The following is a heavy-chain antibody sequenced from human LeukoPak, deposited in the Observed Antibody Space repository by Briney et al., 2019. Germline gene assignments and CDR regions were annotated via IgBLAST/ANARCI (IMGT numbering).Heavy chain of an antibody. V-gene: IGHV3-23*01. Sequence: PGGSLRLSCAASGFTFSDYAMSWVRQAPGKGLEWVSGTSANGGTTYYADSVKGRCTISRDASKNTLYLQMNSLRAEDTALYYCAKYSDNWRFDYWGQGTLVTVSS. J-gene: IGHJ4*02. D-gene: IGHD1-1*01. CDR1: GFTFSDYA. CDR3: AKYSDNWRFDY. CDR2: TSANGGTT.